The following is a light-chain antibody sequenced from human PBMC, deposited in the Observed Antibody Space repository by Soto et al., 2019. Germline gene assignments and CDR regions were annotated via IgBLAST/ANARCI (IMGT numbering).Light chain of an antibody. CDR2: KAS. V-gene: IGKV1-5*03. J-gene: IGKJ1*01. CDR3: QQENTYPWT. CDR1: QSIKSW. Sequence: DIQMTQSPSTLSASIGDRVTITCRASQSIKSWLAWYQQRPGKAPKLLIHKASLLESGVASRFSGSETGTEFTFTINSLQPDDYATYYGQQENTYPWTVGQGTKVKMK.